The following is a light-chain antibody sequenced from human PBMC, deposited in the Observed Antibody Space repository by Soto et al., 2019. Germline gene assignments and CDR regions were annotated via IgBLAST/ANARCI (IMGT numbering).Light chain of an antibody. V-gene: IGKV1-39*01. CDR1: QSISSY. J-gene: IGKJ5*01. CDR3: QQSYSTPIT. Sequence: DIQMPQSPSSLSASVGDSLTITCRASQSISSYLNWYQQKPGKANKLLIYAASSLQSGVPSRFSGSGSGTDFTLTISSLQPEDFATYYCQQSYSTPITFGKGTRLEIK. CDR2: AAS.